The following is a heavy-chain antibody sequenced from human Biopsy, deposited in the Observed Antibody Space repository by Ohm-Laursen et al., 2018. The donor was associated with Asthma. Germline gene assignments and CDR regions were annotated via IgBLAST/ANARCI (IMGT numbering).Heavy chain of an antibody. CDR3: ARKAGSCISRTCYSLDF. CDR1: GGTFNTYV. D-gene: IGHD2-2*01. CDR2: IHSGFGTT. Sequence: GASVKVSCKSLGGTFNTYVIGWVRQAPGQGLEGMGGIHSGFGTTTYPQKFQDRVTITADDSTSTVYMELSSLRSEDTAVYYCARKAGSCISRTCYSLDFWGQGTLVTVSS. J-gene: IGHJ4*02. V-gene: IGHV1-69*13.